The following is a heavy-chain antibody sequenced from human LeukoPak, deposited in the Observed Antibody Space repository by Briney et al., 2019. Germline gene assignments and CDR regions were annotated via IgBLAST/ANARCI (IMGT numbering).Heavy chain of an antibody. CDR3: ASYLYWWSDLGY. CDR1: GFTGSVYW. CDR2: IKPDGSEK. D-gene: IGHD2-8*02. J-gene: IGHJ4*02. Sequence: GPSHCLAHPAAGFTGSVYWVTSARQAPRDWLEWVAKIKPDGSEKYYVDSVKGRFTISRDNAKNSLYLQMNSLRVEDTAVYYCASYLYWWSDLGYWGQGTLVTVSS. V-gene: IGHV3-7*01.